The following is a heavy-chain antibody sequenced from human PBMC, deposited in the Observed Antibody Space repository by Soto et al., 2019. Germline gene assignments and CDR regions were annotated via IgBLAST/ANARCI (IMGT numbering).Heavy chain of an antibody. CDR3: AKDGRLGQFDY. Sequence: EVQLVESGGGLVQPGGPLRLSCAACGFTHRVYGVLWLRQAPGKGLVWVSRINSDGSSTSYADSVKGRFTISRDNAKNTLYLQMNSLRAEDTAVYYCAKDGRLGQFDYWGQGTLVTASS. V-gene: IGHV3-74*01. CDR1: GFTHRVYG. D-gene: IGHD1-1*01. CDR2: INSDGSST. J-gene: IGHJ4*02.